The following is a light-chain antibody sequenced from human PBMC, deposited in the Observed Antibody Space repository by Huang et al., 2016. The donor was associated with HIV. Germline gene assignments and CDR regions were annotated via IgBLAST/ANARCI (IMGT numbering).Light chain of an antibody. J-gene: IGKJ5*01. CDR1: QSIGSY. CDR2: NTS. CDR3: QQRSNWPVT. Sequence: EIVSTQSLATLSLSPGERATLSCRASQSIGSYLAWYQQKPGQAPRLLIYNTSSMDTGIPARFCGSGAGRGFTLTISSLEPDDFAVYYCQQRSNWPVTFGQGTRLEIK. V-gene: IGKV3-11*02.